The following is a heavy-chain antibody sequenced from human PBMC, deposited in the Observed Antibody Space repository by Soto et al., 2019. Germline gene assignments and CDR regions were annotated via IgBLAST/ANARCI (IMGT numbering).Heavy chain of an antibody. CDR1: GGTFSSYA. D-gene: IGHD3-16*01. CDR3: ASPRRAFGLEFNY. Sequence: SVKVSCKASGGTFSSYAIRWVRQAPGQGLEWMGGIIPIFGTANYAQKFQGRVTITADESTSTAYMELSSLRSEDTAVYYCASPRRAFGLEFNYWGQGTLVTVSS. V-gene: IGHV1-69*13. CDR2: IIPIFGTA. J-gene: IGHJ4*02.